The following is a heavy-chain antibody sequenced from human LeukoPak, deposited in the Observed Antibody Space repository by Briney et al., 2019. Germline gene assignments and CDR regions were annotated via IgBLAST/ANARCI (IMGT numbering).Heavy chain of an antibody. Sequence: GASVKVSCKASGYTFTSYGISWVRQAPGQGLEWMGWISAYNGNTNYEQKYQGRVTMTTDTSTSTAYMELRSLTSDDTAVYFCARDFSSVLGSNWYRPFDYWGQGTLATVSS. CDR1: GYTFTSYG. V-gene: IGHV1-18*01. CDR3: ARDFSSVLGSNWYRPFDY. CDR2: ISAYNGNT. J-gene: IGHJ4*02. D-gene: IGHD6-13*01.